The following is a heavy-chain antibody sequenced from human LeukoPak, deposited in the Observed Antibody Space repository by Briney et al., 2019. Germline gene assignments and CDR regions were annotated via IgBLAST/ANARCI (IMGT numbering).Heavy chain of an antibody. CDR3: ARESIRSGSLKWFDP. CDR2: IDGSGHTT. J-gene: IGHJ5*02. CDR1: GFTFSSYE. D-gene: IGHD3-3*01. V-gene: IGHV3-23*01. Sequence: GGSLRLSCAASGFTFSSYEMNWVRQTPGKELEWVSAIDGSGHTTYYADPVRGRFIISRDNSKKMLYLQMNSLRAEDTATYYCARESIRSGSLKWFDPWGQGTLVTVSS.